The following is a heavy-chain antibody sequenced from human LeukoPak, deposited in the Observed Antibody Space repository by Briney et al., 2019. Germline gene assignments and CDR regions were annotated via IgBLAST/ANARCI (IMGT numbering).Heavy chain of an antibody. J-gene: IGHJ6*02. CDR2: IRSDGSKT. CDR1: GFIFSSYG. D-gene: IGHD2-2*01. Sequence: PGGSLTLSCAASGFIFSSYGMHWVRQAPGKGLEWVALIRSDGSKTYYADSVEGRFTISRDNSKNTLYLQMYSLGADDTAVYYCAKRYCSSASCRSGIDVWGQGTTVTVSS. CDR3: AKRYCSSASCRSGIDV. V-gene: IGHV3-30*02.